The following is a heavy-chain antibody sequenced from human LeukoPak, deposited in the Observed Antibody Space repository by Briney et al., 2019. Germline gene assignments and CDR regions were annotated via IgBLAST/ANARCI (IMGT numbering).Heavy chain of an antibody. J-gene: IGHJ3*02. CDR3: ARGRSITLLRGVAMSDGFDI. Sequence: PGGSLRLSCAASGFTFSTYAMGWVRQAPGKGLEWVSFTDTSGNYIYYGDSVKGRFTISRDNARNLLFLQMNGLRAEDTAVYYCARGRSITLLRGVAMSDGFDIWGQGAMVAVSS. D-gene: IGHD3-10*01. V-gene: IGHV3-21*06. CDR2: TDTSGNYI. CDR1: GFTFSTYA.